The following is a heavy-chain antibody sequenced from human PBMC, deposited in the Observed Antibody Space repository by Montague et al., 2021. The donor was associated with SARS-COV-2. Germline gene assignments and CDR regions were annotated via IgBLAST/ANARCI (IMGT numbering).Heavy chain of an antibody. CDR1: GDSVSRHIAA. CDR3: ARDLYWAFDA. V-gene: IGHV6-1*01. CDR2: TKYTSTRYE. Sequence: CPISGDSVSRHIAAWNWIRQSPSRGLEWLGRTKYTSTRYETYAVSVQSRITITADTSKNQFSLHLNSVTPEDTAVYYCARDLYWAFDAWGLGTTVTVSA. D-gene: IGHD2-8*02. J-gene: IGHJ3*01.